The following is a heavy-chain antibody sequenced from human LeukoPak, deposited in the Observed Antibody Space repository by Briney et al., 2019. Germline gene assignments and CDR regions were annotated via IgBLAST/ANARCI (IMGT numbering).Heavy chain of an antibody. D-gene: IGHD6-19*01. CDR1: GFTFSNYW. J-gene: IGHJ3*02. CDR3: AREMAISSGWYGVDAFDI. V-gene: IGHV3-74*01. CDR2: IASDGSVT. Sequence: GGSLRLSCAASGFTFSNYWMHWVRQVPGKGLVWVSRIASDGSVTNYADSVKGRFTISRDNAKNSLYLQMNSLRAEDTAVYYCAREMAISSGWYGVDAFDIWGQGTMVTVSS.